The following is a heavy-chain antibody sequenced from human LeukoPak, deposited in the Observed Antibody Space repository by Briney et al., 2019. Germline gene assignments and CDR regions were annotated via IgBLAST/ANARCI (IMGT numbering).Heavy chain of an antibody. Sequence: SETLSLTCAVYGGSFSGYYWSWIRQPPGKGLEWIGEINHSGSTNYNPSLKSRVTISVDTSKNQFSLKLSSVTAADTAVYYCARPGGMPSGNYYMDVWGKGTTVTISS. V-gene: IGHV4-34*01. CDR1: GGSFSGYY. CDR2: INHSGST. J-gene: IGHJ6*03. D-gene: IGHD2-15*01. CDR3: ARPGGMPSGNYYMDV.